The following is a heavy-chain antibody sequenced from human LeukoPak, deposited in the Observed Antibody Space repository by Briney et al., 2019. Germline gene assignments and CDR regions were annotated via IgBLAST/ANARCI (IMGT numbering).Heavy chain of an antibody. V-gene: IGHV4-34*01. CDR2: INHSGST. CDR1: GGSFSGYY. Sequence: SETLSLTXAVYGGSFSGYYWSWIRQPPGKGLEWIGEINHSGSTNYNPSLKSRVTISVDTSKNQFSLKLSSVTAADTAVYYCARDSSGYYYFDYWGQGTLVTVSS. CDR3: ARDSSGYYYFDY. J-gene: IGHJ4*02. D-gene: IGHD3-22*01.